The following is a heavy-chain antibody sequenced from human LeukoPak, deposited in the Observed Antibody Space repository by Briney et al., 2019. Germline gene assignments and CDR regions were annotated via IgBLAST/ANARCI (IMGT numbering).Heavy chain of an antibody. J-gene: IGHJ6*03. D-gene: IGHD1-14*01. V-gene: IGHV3-30*02. CDR3: AKPEKQSQYYSYYMDV. CDR1: GFTFSSYG. CDR2: TRFDGSNK. Sequence: QSGGSLRLSCAASGFTFSSYGMHWVRQAPGKGLEWVAFTRFDGSNKYYADSVKGRFTISRDNSKNTLYLQMNSLRTEDTAVYYCAKPEKQSQYYSYYMDVWGKGTTVTISS.